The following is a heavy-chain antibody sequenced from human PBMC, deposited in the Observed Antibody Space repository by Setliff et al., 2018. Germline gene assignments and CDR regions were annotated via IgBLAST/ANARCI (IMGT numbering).Heavy chain of an antibody. CDR2: INHLGSP. CDR1: GGSFTYYY. D-gene: IGHD6-6*01. V-gene: IGHV4-34*01. CDR3: ARGRNIESRLLDS. J-gene: IGHJ4*02. Sequence: ASETLSLTCAASGGSFTYYYWTWIRQSPGKGLEWIGEINHLGSPKYNPSLKSRVTISMDTSNYQFSLRLNSVTAADTAVYYCARGRNIESRLLDSWGQGTLVTVSS.